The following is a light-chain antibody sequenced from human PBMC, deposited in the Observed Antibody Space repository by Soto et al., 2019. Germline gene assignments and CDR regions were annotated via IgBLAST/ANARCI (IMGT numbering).Light chain of an antibody. CDR3: QHYNSYSEA. V-gene: IGKV1-5*03. Sequence: DIPMTQSASSLSGSVGDGVSIXCRASQTLWSRLAWSQHKPGKAPKRLIYEASTLKSGGPSRFSGSGSGTEFTRTISSRQPDDFATYYRQHYNSYSEAFGQGTKVDIK. CDR1: QTLWSR. J-gene: IGKJ1*01. CDR2: EAS.